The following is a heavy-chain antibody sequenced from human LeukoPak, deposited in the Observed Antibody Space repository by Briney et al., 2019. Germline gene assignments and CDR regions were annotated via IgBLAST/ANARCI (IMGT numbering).Heavy chain of an antibody. CDR3: ARAAQGWDY. Sequence: PEGSLRLSCAASGFTFSSYWMHWVRQAPGMGLVWVSGINSDGSSTSYADSVRGRFTISRDNAKNTLYLQMNSLRAEDAAVYYCARAAQGWDYWGQGTLVTVSS. V-gene: IGHV3-74*01. CDR2: INSDGSST. CDR1: GFTFSSYW. J-gene: IGHJ4*02. D-gene: IGHD2-15*01.